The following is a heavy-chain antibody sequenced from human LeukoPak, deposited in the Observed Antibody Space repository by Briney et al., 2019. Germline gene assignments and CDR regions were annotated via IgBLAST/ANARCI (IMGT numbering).Heavy chain of an antibody. D-gene: IGHD6-6*01. CDR3: ARGPNSNWSGLDF. V-gene: IGHV3-74*01. CDR2: INSGGSGT. J-gene: IGHJ4*02. CDR1: GFNFASQW. Sequence: GGSLRLSCAASGFNFASQWMHWVRQTPGKGLVWVSRINSGGSGTSYADSVEGRFTVSRDNAKNTLYLQVNNLRAEDTAVYYCARGPNSNWSGLDFWGQGTLLTVSS.